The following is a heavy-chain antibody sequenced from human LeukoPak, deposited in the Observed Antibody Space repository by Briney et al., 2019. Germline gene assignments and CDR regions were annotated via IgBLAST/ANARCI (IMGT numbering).Heavy chain of an antibody. Sequence: GGSLRLSCAASGFTFSSYSMNWVPQAPGKGLEWVSSISSSSSYIYYADSVKGRFTIYRDNAKNSLYLQMNSLRAEDTAVYYCAREEMATISDYWGQGTLVTVSS. V-gene: IGHV3-21*01. CDR1: GFTFSSYS. D-gene: IGHD5-24*01. CDR2: ISSSSSYI. J-gene: IGHJ4*02. CDR3: AREEMATISDY.